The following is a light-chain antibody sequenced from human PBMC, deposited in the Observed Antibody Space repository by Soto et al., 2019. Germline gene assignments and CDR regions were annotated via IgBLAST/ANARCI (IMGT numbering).Light chain of an antibody. CDR2: EVS. CDR1: SSDVGGYKY. V-gene: IGLV2-14*01. Sequence: QSVLTQPASVSGSPGQSITISCTGTSSDVGGYKYVSWYQHHPGKAPKVMIYEVSNRPSGVSNRFSGSKSGNTASLTISGLQPEDEADYYCSSHTGSRTLVLFGGGTKLT. CDR3: SSHTGSRTLVL. J-gene: IGLJ2*01.